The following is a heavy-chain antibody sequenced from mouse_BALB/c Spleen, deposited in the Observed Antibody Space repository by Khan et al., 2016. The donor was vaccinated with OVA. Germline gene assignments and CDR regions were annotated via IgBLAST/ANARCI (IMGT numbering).Heavy chain of an antibody. CDR2: ISYSGST. D-gene: IGHD2-4*01. Sequence: EVQLQESGPGLVKPSQSLSLTCTVTGYSITSEYTWNWIRQFPGNKLEWMGFISYSGSTKYNPSLKSRISITRDTSKNQFFLQLNSVTSEDTATYYCAREDYCDYDALAYWGQGTLVTVSA. CDR3: AREDYCDYDALAY. J-gene: IGHJ3*01. V-gene: IGHV3-2*02. CDR1: GYSITSEYT.